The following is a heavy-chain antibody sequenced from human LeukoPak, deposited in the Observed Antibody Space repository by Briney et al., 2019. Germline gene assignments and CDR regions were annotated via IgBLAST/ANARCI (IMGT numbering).Heavy chain of an antibody. J-gene: IGHJ5*02. V-gene: IGHV1-46*01. CDR3: ARDEPSYSSGYYKGWSDP. CDR2: INPSGGST. D-gene: IGHD6-19*01. Sequence: ASVKVSCKASGYTFTSFYMHWVRQAPGQGLEWMGIINPSGGSTSYAQKFQGRVTMTKDTSTTTVYMELSSLRSEDTAVYYCARDEPSYSSGYYKGWSDPWGQGTLVTVSS. CDR1: GYTFTSFY.